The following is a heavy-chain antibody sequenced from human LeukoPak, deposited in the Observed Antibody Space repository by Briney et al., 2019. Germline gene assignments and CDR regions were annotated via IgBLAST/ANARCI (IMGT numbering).Heavy chain of an antibody. CDR3: ARDQGGFSDY. CDR2: ISSSSSYI. CDR1: GLTFSSYS. Sequence: PGGSLRLFCAASGLTFSSYSMNWVRQAPGKGLEWVSSISSSSSYIYYADSVKSRFTISRDNAKNSMYLQMNSLRAEDTAVYYCARDQGGFSDYWGQGTLVTVSS. J-gene: IGHJ4*02. V-gene: IGHV3-21*01. D-gene: IGHD5-12*01.